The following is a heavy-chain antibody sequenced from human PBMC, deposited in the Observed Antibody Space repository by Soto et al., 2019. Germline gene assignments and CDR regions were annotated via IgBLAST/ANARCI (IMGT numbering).Heavy chain of an antibody. CDR2: IYYSGIT. V-gene: IGHV4-59*01. CDR1: CGSISSYY. Sequence: SETLSLTCTVSCGSISSYYWSWIRQSPGKGLEWIGYIYYSGITNYNPSLKSRATISVDTSKNQFSLKLRSVTAADTAVYYCAREGIYGYFYWGLGTLVTVSS. J-gene: IGHJ4*02. CDR3: AREGIYGYFY. D-gene: IGHD5-18*01.